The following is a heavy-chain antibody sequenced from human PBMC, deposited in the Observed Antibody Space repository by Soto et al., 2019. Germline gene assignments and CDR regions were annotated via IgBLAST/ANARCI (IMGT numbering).Heavy chain of an antibody. CDR2: IYSGGST. D-gene: IGHD2-15*01. Sequence: GGSLRLSCAASGFTVSSNYMSWVRQAPGKGLEWVSVIYSGGSTYYADSVKGRFTISRDNSKNTLYLQMNSLRAEDTAVYYCARDPYCSGGSCYDYWGQGTLVTVSS. J-gene: IGHJ4*02. V-gene: IGHV3-53*01. CDR1: GFTVSSNY. CDR3: ARDPYCSGGSCYDY.